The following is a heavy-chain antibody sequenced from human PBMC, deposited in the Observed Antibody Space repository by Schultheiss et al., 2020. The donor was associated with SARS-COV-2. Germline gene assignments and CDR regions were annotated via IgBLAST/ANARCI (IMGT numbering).Heavy chain of an antibody. D-gene: IGHD4-23*01. J-gene: IGHJ5*02. CDR3: ARRRSAGNWYLDT. CDR1: GGSIRSYY. V-gene: IGHV4-59*08. Sequence: SQTLSLTCTVSGGSIRSYYWNWIRQPPGKGLEWIGYIYYSGSTYYNPSLKSRVTISVDASKNQFSLKLTSVTAADTAVYYCARRRSAGNWYLDTWGQGILVTVSS. CDR2: IYYSGST.